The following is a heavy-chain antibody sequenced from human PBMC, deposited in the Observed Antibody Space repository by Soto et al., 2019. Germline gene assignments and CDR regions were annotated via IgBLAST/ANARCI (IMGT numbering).Heavy chain of an antibody. D-gene: IGHD2-2*01. CDR2: TYYRSKWYN. CDR3: ARDLVVPAAPDGDDWFDP. Sequence: SQTLSLTCAISGDSVSSNSAAWNWIRQSPSRGLEWLGRTYYRSKWYNDYAVSVKSRITINPDTSKNQFSLQLNSVTPEDTAVYYCARDLVVPAAPDGDDWFDPWGQGTSVTVSS. V-gene: IGHV6-1*01. J-gene: IGHJ5*02. CDR1: GDSVSSNSAA.